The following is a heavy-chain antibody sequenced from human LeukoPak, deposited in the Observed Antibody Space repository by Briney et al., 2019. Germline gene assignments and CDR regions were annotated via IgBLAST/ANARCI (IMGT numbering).Heavy chain of an antibody. CDR3: ARPYYYDSRIDP. V-gene: IGHV4-30-4*01. CDR1: SGSISSGDYY. J-gene: IGHJ5*02. D-gene: IGHD3-22*01. Sequence: SETLSLTCTVSSGSISSGDYYWSWIRQPPGKGLEWIAYMYYSGGTYYNPSLKSRVTMSADTSKNQLSLKLSSVTAADTAVYYCARPYYYDSRIDPWGQGILVTVSS. CDR2: MYYSGGT.